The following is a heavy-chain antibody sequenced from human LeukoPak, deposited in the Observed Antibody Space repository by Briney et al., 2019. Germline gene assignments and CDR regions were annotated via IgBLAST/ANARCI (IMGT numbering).Heavy chain of an antibody. V-gene: IGHV3-21*01. CDR2: ISSSSSYI. Sequence: PGGSLRLSCVASGFKFGSYGMHWVRQAPGKGLEWVSSISSSSSYIYYADSVKGRFTISRDNAKNSLYLQMNSLRAEDTAVYYCARALRGSGSYFDYWGQGTLVTVSS. D-gene: IGHD1-26*01. CDR3: ARALRGSGSYFDY. J-gene: IGHJ4*02. CDR1: GFKFGSYG.